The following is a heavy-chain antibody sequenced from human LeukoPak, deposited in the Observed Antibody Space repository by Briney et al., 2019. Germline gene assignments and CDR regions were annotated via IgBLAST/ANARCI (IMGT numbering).Heavy chain of an antibody. J-gene: IGHJ4*02. D-gene: IGHD6-19*01. CDR3: ARHGQGRMAVADY. CDR1: GGSFSGYY. V-gene: IGHV4-34*01. CDR2: INHSGST. Sequence: PSETLSLTCAVYGGSFSGYYWSWIRQPPGKGLEWIGEINHSGSTNYNPSLKSRVTISIDTSKNQFSLKLSSVTAADTAVYYCARHGQGRMAVADYWGQGTLVTVSS.